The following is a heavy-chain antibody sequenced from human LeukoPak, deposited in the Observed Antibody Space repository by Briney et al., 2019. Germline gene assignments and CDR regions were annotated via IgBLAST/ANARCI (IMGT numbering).Heavy chain of an antibody. Sequence: GGSLRLSCAASGFTFRDYYMSWIRQAPGKGLQWVALISTDATVIQYADSVRGRFTISRDNSKNTLYLQMNDLRADDTAVYYCAKGPLIAVAGTTWDYWGQGTLVTVSS. J-gene: IGHJ4*01. CDR3: AKGPLIAVAGTTWDY. CDR1: GFTFRDYY. CDR2: ISTDATVI. V-gene: IGHV3-11*01. D-gene: IGHD6-19*01.